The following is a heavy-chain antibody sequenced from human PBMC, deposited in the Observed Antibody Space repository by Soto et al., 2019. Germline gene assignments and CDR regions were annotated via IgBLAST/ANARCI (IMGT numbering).Heavy chain of an antibody. J-gene: IGHJ5*02. CDR1: GFSLSTSGAA. CDR2: IYWDGDK. V-gene: IGHV2-5*02. CDR3: AHRATMTIFGLIIDNGIWFDP. D-gene: IGHD3-3*01. Sequence: QINLIESGPTLVKHTQTLTLTCTFAGFSLSTSGAAVGWVRQPPGRALEGLALIYWDGDKRYNASLGNRLTITKDTSMNQVVLTLTNVDPADTATYYCAHRATMTIFGLIIDNGIWFDPCGQGTRVIVSS.